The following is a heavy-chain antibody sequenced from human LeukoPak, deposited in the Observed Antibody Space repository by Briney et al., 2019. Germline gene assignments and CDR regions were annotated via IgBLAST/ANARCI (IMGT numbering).Heavy chain of an antibody. V-gene: IGHV3-74*01. D-gene: IGHD5-12*01. CDR2: INSDGSST. Sequence: GGSLRLFCAASGFSFSSYWMQWVRQAPGKGLVWVSRINSDGSSTSYADSVKGRFTNSRDHAKTTLYLQMNSRRAEDTAVYYCARAEGWLRYDWGRGTLVTVSS. CDR1: GFSFSSYW. J-gene: IGHJ4*02. CDR3: ARAEGWLRYD.